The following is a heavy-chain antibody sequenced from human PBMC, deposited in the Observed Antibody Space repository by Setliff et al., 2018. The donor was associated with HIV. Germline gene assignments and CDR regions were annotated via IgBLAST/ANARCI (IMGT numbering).Heavy chain of an antibody. CDR3: ASNYDFWSGYETNYYMDV. J-gene: IGHJ6*03. Sequence: ASVKVSCKASGYTFTSYAMHWVRQAPGQRLEWMGWINAGNGNTKYSQKFQGRVTITRDTSASTAHMELSSLRSEDTAVYYCASNYDFWSGYETNYYMDVWGKGTTVTVSS. CDR1: GYTFTSYA. CDR2: INAGNGNT. D-gene: IGHD3-3*01. V-gene: IGHV1-3*01.